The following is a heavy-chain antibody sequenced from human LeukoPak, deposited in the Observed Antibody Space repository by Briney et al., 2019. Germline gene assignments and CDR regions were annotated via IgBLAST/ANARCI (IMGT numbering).Heavy chain of an antibody. D-gene: IGHD5-24*01. Sequence: PGGSLRLSCAASGFTFSSYVMHWVRQAPDKGLEWVAVIWFDGSNKYYAESAKGRFTISGENSNNTLYLQMNSLRAEDRAVYYCARSRDGYNYDYWGQGTLVTVSS. J-gene: IGHJ4*02. CDR2: IWFDGSNK. CDR3: ARSRDGYNYDY. V-gene: IGHV3-33*01. CDR1: GFTFSSYV.